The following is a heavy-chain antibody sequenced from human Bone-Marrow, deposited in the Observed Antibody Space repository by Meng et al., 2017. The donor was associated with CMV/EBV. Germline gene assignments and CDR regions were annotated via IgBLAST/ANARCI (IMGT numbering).Heavy chain of an antibody. CDR3: ARDIVVVPAASSYYGMDV. V-gene: IGHV3-30*04. J-gene: IGHJ6*02. Sequence: GESLKISCAASGFTFSSSPMHWVRQAPGKGLEWVAVISYDGSNQYYANSVKGRCTLSRDNSKNTLYLQMNSLRAEDTAVYYCARDIVVVPAASSYYGMDVWGQGTTVTVS. D-gene: IGHD2-2*01. CDR2: ISYDGSNQ. CDR1: GFTFSSSP.